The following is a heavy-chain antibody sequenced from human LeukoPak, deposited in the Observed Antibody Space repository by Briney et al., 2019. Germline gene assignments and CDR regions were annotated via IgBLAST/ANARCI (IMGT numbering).Heavy chain of an antibody. Sequence: SETLSLTCTVSGASISSYYWSWIRQPPGKGLEWIGYIYYSGSTNYNPSLKSRVTISVDTSKNQFSLKLSSVTAADTAVYYCARHEYSYGYQYYFDYWGRGTLVTVSS. CDR3: ARHEYSYGYQYYFDY. D-gene: IGHD5-18*01. J-gene: IGHJ4*02. V-gene: IGHV4-59*08. CDR1: GASISSYY. CDR2: IYYSGST.